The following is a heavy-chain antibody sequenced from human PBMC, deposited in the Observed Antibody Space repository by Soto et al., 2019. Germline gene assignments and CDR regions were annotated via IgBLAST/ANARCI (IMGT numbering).Heavy chain of an antibody. D-gene: IGHD3-9*01. CDR2: ISGSGGST. V-gene: IGHV3-23*01. Sequence: GGSLRLSCAASGFTFSSYAMSWVHQAPGKGLEWVSAISGSGGSTYYADSVKGRFTISRDNSKNTLYLQMNSLRAEDTAVYYCAKTTYYDILTGYFCWFDPWGQGTLVTVSS. CDR1: GFTFSSYA. CDR3: AKTTYYDILTGYFCWFDP. J-gene: IGHJ5*02.